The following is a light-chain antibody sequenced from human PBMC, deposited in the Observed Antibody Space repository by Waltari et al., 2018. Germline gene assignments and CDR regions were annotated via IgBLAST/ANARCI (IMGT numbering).Light chain of an antibody. CDR2: WAS. CDR3: QQYFSSPPT. V-gene: IGKV4-1*01. J-gene: IGKJ1*01. CDR1: QSVLFSSSDKNY. Sequence: DIVMTQSPDSLAVSLGDRATIKCKSSQSVLFSSSDKNYLAWYQQKPGQPPNRLISWASTRESGVPDRFSGSGSGTDFTLTISSLQAEDVAVYYCQQYFSSPPTFGQGSKVEIK.